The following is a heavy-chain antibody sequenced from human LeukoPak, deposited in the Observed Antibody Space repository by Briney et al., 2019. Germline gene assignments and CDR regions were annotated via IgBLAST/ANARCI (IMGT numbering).Heavy chain of an antibody. CDR2: IYYSGST. V-gene: IGHV4-59*01. Sequence: SETLSLTCTVSGGSISSYYWSWIRQPPGKGLERIGYIYYSGSTNYNPSLKSRVTISVDTSKNQFSLKLSSVTAADTAVYYCARDRSGYYDSSGYYHVFDYWGQGTLVTVSS. CDR3: ARDRSGYYDSSGYYHVFDY. CDR1: GGSISSYY. J-gene: IGHJ4*02. D-gene: IGHD3-22*01.